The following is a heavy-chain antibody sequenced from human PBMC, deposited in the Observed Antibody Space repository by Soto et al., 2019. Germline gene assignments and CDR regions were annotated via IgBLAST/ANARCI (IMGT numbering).Heavy chain of an antibody. CDR2: ISSSSSTI. V-gene: IGHV3-48*01. J-gene: IGHJ4*02. CDR3: ARFDWVLPN. D-gene: IGHD3-9*01. Sequence: GGSLRLSCAASGFTFSAYSMNWVRQAPGKGLEWVSYISSSSSTIYYADSVKGRFTISRDNANNSLYLQMSSLRAEDTAVYYCARFDWVLPNWGQGTLVTVSS. CDR1: GFTFSAYS.